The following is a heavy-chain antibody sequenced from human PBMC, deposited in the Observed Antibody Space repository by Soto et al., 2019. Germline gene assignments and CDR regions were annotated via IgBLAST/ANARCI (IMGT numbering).Heavy chain of an antibody. V-gene: IGHV3-23*01. D-gene: IGHD3-16*01. CDR3: AKEWSGPRLGSHFDY. J-gene: IGHJ4*02. CDR2: ISGSGGST. Sequence: GGSLRLSCAASGFTFSSYAMIWVLQAPGKGLEWVSAISGSGGSTYYADSVKGRFTISRDNSKNTLYLQMNSLRAEDTAVYYCAKEWSGPRLGSHFDYWGQGTLVTVSS. CDR1: GFTFSSYA.